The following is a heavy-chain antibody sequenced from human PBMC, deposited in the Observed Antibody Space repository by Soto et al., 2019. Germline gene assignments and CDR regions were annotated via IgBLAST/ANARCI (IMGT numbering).Heavy chain of an antibody. J-gene: IGHJ4*02. CDR2: IYYSGST. V-gene: IGHV4-39*01. CDR1: GGAVYSDGYY. D-gene: IGHD2-15*01. CDR3: ARRSRGRCYND. Sequence: ETLSLTCTVSGGAVYSDGYYWGWIRRPPGQGLEWIGNIYYSGSTYYNPSLKSRVTISLDTSKNQFSLRLNAVTAADTAVYDCARRSRGRCYNDWGPGTLVTVSS.